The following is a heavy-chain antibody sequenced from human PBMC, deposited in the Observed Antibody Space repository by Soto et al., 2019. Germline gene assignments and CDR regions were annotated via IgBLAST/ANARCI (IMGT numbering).Heavy chain of an antibody. CDR1: GFTFSSHV. CDR3: ARGPRAPPPHDYGMDV. V-gene: IGHV3-23*01. J-gene: IGHJ6*02. Sequence: GGSLRLSCAASGFTFSSHVMNWVRQAPGKGLEWVAAISGGGGTTYYGDSVEGRFTMSRDNSKNTLYLQMNSLRAEDTAIYYCARGPRAPPPHDYGMDVWGQGTTVTVSS. CDR2: ISGGGGTT.